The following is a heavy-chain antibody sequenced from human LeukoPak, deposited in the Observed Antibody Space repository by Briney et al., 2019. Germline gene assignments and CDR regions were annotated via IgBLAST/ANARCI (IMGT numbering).Heavy chain of an antibody. CDR1: GYSFTSYW. D-gene: IGHD1-26*01. CDR3: ARRRVGAHDY. J-gene: IGHJ4*02. V-gene: IGHV5-51*01. CDR2: IYPGDSDT. Sequence: GEALQISCKGSGYSFTSYWIGWVRPRPGKGLEGRGIIYPGDSDTRDSPSFQGQVTISADKSISTAYLQWSSLKASDTAMYYCARRRVGAHDYWGQGTLVTVSS.